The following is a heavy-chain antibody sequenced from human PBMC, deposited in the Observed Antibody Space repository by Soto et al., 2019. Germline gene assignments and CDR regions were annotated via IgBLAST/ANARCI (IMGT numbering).Heavy chain of an antibody. D-gene: IGHD3-3*01. CDR2: ISSSSSYI. V-gene: IGHV3-21*01. CDR1: GFTFSSYS. CDR3: ARESGYYTYGMDV. Sequence: EVQLVESGGGLVKPGGSLRLSCAASGFTFSSYSMNWVRQAPGKGLEWVSSISSSSSYIYYADSVKGRFTISRDNTKNSLYLQMNSLRAEDTAVYYCARESGYYTYGMDVWGQGTTVTVSS. J-gene: IGHJ6*02.